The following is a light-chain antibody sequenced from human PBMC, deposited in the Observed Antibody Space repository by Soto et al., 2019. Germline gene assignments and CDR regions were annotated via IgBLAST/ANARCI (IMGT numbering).Light chain of an antibody. CDR1: QSISSW. V-gene: IGKV1-5*03. CDR2: KAS. Sequence: DIQMTESPSTLSASVGDRVTITCRASQSISSWLAWHQQRPGKAPKLRIYKASSLESGVPSRLSGSGSGTEFTLTISSMQPDDFATYYCQQSYSTPTFGGGTKVDI. CDR3: QQSYSTPT. J-gene: IGKJ4*01.